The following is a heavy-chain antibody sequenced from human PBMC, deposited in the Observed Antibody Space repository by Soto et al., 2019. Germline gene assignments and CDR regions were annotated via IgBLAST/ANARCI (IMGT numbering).Heavy chain of an antibody. V-gene: IGHV1-69*01. CDR2: IIPIFGTA. CDR1: GGTFSSYA. D-gene: IGHD1-26*01. Sequence: QVQLVQSGAEVKKPGSSVKVSCKASGGTFSSYAISWVRQAPGQGLEWMGGIIPIFGTANYAQKFQGRVTITADESTSTAYMELSSLRSEDTAVYYWARGEAVVGASLVDYYYYGMDVWGQGTTVTVSS. CDR3: ARGEAVVGASLVDYYYYGMDV. J-gene: IGHJ6*02.